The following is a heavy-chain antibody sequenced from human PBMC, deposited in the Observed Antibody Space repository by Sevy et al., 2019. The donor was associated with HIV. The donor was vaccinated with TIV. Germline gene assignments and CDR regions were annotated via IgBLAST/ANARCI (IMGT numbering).Heavy chain of an antibody. CDR2: ISYDGSNK. CDR3: GRDPEDYGDYVSGYFDY. Sequence: GGSLRLSCAASGFTFSSYAMHWVRQAPGKGLEWVAVISYDGSNKYYADSVKGRFTIARDNSKNTLYLQMNSLRAEDTAVYYCGRDPEDYGDYVSGYFDYWGQGTLVTVSS. J-gene: IGHJ4*02. CDR1: GFTFSSYA. D-gene: IGHD4-17*01. V-gene: IGHV3-30-3*01.